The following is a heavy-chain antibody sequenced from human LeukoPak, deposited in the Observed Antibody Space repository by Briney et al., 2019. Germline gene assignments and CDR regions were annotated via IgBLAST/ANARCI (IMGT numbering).Heavy chain of an antibody. CDR2: FDPEDGET. Sequence: ASVKVSCKVSGYTLTELSMHWVRQAPGKGLEWMGGFDPEDGETIYAQKFQGRVTMTEDTSTDTAYMELSSLRSEDTAVYYCATWSSLGELSTLDYWGQGTLVTVSS. CDR1: GYTLTELS. D-gene: IGHD3-16*02. J-gene: IGHJ4*02. V-gene: IGHV1-24*01. CDR3: ATWSSLGELSTLDY.